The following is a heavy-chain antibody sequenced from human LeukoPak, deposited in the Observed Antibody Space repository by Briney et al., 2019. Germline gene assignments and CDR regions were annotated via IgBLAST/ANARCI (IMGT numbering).Heavy chain of an antibody. V-gene: IGHV3-21*04. CDR3: AKGKSMVRGEDYYGMDV. J-gene: IGHJ6*02. Sequence: GGSLRLSCAASGFTFSSYSMNWVRQAPGKGLEWVSSISSSSSYIYYADSVKGRFTISRDNAKNSLYLQMNSLRAEDTAVYYCAKGKSMVRGEDYYGMDVWGQGTTVTVSS. D-gene: IGHD3-10*01. CDR1: GFTFSSYS. CDR2: ISSSSSYI.